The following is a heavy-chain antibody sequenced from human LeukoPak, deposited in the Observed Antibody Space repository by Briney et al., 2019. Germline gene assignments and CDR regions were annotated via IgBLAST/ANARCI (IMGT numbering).Heavy chain of an antibody. CDR1: GFTFSTYS. V-gene: IGHV3-21*01. CDR3: ARERIVGASFDY. CDR2: ISASSRYK. J-gene: IGHJ4*02. Sequence: PGGSLRLSCAASGFTFSTYSLNWVRQAPGKGLEWVSSISASSRYKYYADSVKGRFTISRDNAKNSLYLQMNSLRAEDTAVYYCARERIVGASFDYWGQGTLVTVSS. D-gene: IGHD1-26*01.